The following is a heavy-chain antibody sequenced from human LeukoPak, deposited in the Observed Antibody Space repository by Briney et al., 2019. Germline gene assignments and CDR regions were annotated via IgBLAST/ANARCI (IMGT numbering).Heavy chain of an antibody. V-gene: IGHV4-39*01. CDR1: GGSISSSGYY. D-gene: IGHD5-12*01. CDR3: ARHSRSGYGDYESAFDI. Sequence: KPSETLSLTCIVSGGSISSSGYYWDWIRQPPGKGLEWNGNFYYTGSTYYNPSLKSRITISVDTSKNQFSLKLRSVTAADTAVYYCARHSRSGYGDYESAFDIWGQGTMVTVSS. J-gene: IGHJ3*02. CDR2: FYYTGST.